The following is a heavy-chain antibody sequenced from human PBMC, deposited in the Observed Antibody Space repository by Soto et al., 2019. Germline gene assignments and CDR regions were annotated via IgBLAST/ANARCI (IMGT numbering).Heavy chain of an antibody. CDR3: ARAPDYDSSGYLYYYYYYGMDV. Sequence: SLRLSCAASGFTFSSYEMNWVRQAPGKGLEWVSYISSSGSTIYYADSVKGRFTISRDNAKNSLYLQMNSLRAEDTAVYYCARAPDYDSSGYLYYYYYYGMDVWGQGTTVTVSS. CDR2: ISSSGSTI. J-gene: IGHJ6*02. CDR1: GFTFSSYE. V-gene: IGHV3-48*03. D-gene: IGHD3-22*01.